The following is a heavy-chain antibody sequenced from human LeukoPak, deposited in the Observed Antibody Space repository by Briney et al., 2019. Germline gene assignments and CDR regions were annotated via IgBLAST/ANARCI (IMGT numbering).Heavy chain of an antibody. CDR1: GFTFSSNW. Sequence: SGGSPRLSCAASGFTFSSNWMSWVRQAPGKGLEWVANINQDGSEKYYVDSVKGRFTISRDNAKNSLYLQMNSLRAEDTAVYYCARVPRVNSSGYYAFDIWGQRTMVTVSS. D-gene: IGHD3-22*01. V-gene: IGHV3-7*05. CDR2: INQDGSEK. CDR3: ARVPRVNSSGYYAFDI. J-gene: IGHJ3*02.